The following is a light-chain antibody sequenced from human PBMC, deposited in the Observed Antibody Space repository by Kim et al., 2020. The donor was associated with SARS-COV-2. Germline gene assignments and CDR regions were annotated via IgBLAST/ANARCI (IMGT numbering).Light chain of an antibody. Sequence: TVTISCTGSSGSIASNYVKWYQQRPGSAPTTVIYEDNQRPSGVPDRFSGSIDSSSNSASLTISGLKTEDEADYYCQSYDSSNLNWVFGGGTQLTVL. CDR3: QSYDSSNLNWV. CDR2: EDN. V-gene: IGLV6-57*02. CDR1: SGSIASNY. J-gene: IGLJ3*02.